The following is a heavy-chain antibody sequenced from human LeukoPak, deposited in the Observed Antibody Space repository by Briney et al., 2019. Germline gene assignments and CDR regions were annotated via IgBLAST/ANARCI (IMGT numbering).Heavy chain of an antibody. D-gene: IGHD6-19*01. V-gene: IGHV3-49*04. CDR2: IRSKAYGGTT. Sequence: GGSLRLSCTASGFTFGDYAMSWVRQAPGKGLEWVGFIRSKAYGGTTEYAASVKGRFTISRDDSKSIAYLQMNSLKTEDTAVYYCTSYSSGWLHFFDYWGQGTLVTVSS. CDR3: TSYSSGWLHFFDY. J-gene: IGHJ4*02. CDR1: GFTFGDYA.